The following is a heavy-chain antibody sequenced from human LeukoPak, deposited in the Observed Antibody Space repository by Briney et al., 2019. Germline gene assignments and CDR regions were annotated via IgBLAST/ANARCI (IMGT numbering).Heavy chain of an antibody. J-gene: IGHJ4*02. CDR1: GFTFSSYN. V-gene: IGHV3-21*04. CDR2: ISSSSSYI. Sequence: GGSLRLSGAASGFTFSSYNMNWVRQAPGKGLEWVSSISSSSSYIYYADSLKGRFTISRDNAKNSLYLQMNSLRAEDTAMYYCARLGFVVPAVIFDYWGQGTLVTVSS. D-gene: IGHD2-2*02. CDR3: ARLGFVVPAVIFDY.